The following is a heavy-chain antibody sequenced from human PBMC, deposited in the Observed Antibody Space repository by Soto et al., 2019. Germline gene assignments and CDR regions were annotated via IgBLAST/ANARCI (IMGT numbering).Heavy chain of an antibody. V-gene: IGHV4-59*08. D-gene: IGHD3-10*01. CDR1: GGSISSYY. CDR3: ARAIGQGSGSYFLSLDYYYYMDV. J-gene: IGHJ6*03. CDR2: IYYSGST. Sequence: SETLSLTCTVSGGSISSYYWSWIRQPPGKGLEWIGYIYYSGSTNYNPSLKSRVTISVDTSKNQFSLKLSSVTAAEPAVYYCARAIGQGSGSYFLSLDYYYYMDVWGKGTTVTVSS.